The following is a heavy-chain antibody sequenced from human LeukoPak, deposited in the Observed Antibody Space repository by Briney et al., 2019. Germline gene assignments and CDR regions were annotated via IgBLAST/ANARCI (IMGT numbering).Heavy chain of an antibody. V-gene: IGHV1-18*01. CDR1: GYTFTSYG. D-gene: IGHD6-13*01. CDR2: ISAYNGNT. CDR3: AREVIAAAGKGNWFDP. J-gene: IGHJ5*02. Sequence: GASVKVSCKASGYTFTSYGISWVRQAPGQGLEWMGWISAYNGNTNYAQKLQGRVTMTTDTSTSTAYMELRSLRSDDTAVYYCAREVIAAAGKGNWFDPWGQGTLVTVSS.